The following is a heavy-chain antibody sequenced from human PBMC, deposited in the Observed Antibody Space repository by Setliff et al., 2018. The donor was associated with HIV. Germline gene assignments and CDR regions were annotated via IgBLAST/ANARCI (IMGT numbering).Heavy chain of an antibody. V-gene: IGHV4-61*02. Sequence: SETLSLTCTVSGGSISSGTSYWSWIRQPAGKGLEWIGLIYTSGSTNYNPSLKSRVSISVATSKNRFSLKLSSGTAADTAVDYCARETYDYVWGTYRYRPRHSDYWGQGTPVTVSS. D-gene: IGHD3-16*02. J-gene: IGHJ4*02. CDR1: GGSISSGTSY. CDR3: ARETYDYVWGTYRYRPRHSDY. CDR2: IYTSGST.